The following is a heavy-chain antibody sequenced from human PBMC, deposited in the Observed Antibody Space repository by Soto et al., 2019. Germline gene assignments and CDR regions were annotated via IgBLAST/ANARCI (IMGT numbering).Heavy chain of an antibody. CDR1: GFSFSTYG. V-gene: IGHV3-23*01. CDR2: ISGRGDST. Sequence: GGSLRLSCAASGFSFSTYGMSWVRQAPGKGLEWVSGISGRGDSTYNADSVKGRFTISGDNSKSTVYLQMNKLRVEDTAVYYCAKGTRSSAWLLDYWGQGSMVTVSS. J-gene: IGHJ4*02. CDR3: AKGTRSSAWLLDY. D-gene: IGHD6-19*01.